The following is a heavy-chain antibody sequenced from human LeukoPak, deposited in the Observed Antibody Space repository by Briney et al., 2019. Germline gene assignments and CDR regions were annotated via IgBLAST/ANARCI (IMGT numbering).Heavy chain of an antibody. CDR3: ARVGVDTANEGPTDFDY. Sequence: KASETLSLTCTVSGGSISSYYWSWIRQPAGKGLEWIGRIYTSGSTNYNPSLKSRVTISVDTSKNQFSLKLSSVTAADTAVYYCARVGVDTANEGPTDFDYWGQGTLVTVSS. CDR2: IYTSGST. J-gene: IGHJ4*02. CDR1: GGSISSYY. D-gene: IGHD5-18*01. V-gene: IGHV4-4*07.